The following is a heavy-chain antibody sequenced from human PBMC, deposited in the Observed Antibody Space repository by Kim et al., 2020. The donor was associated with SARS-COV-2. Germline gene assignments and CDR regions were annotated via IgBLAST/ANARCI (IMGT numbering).Heavy chain of an antibody. J-gene: IGHJ4*01. CDR1: GFTFTNNG. V-gene: IGHV3-33*01. CDR3: ARDIGLFGELSGVDT. CDR2: MWYDGSKQ. Sequence: RGSLRLSCATSGFTFTNNGMHWVRLAPGKGLEWVAVMWYDGSKQFYRESVKGRFTISRDDSRATLTLQMKSLRDEDTGIYYCARDIGLFGELSGVDTWGHGTRVTVSS. D-gene: IGHD3-10*01.